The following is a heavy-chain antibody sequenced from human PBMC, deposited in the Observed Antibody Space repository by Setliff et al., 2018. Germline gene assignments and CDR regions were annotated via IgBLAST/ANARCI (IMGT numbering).Heavy chain of an antibody. V-gene: IGHV4-59*11. CDR3: ARDSPTYPNWFDP. CDR1: GGSISSHY. J-gene: IGHJ5*02. Sequence: PSETLSLTCTVSGGSISSHYWSWVRQPPGKGLEWIGYIYYSGSTYYNPSLKSRVTISVDTSKNQFSLKLSSVTAADTAVYYCARDSPTYPNWFDPWGQGTLVTVSS. CDR2: IYYSGST.